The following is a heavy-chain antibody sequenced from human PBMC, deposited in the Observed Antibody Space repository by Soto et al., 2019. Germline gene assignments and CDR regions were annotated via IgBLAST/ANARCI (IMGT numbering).Heavy chain of an antibody. J-gene: IGHJ4*02. D-gene: IGHD6-13*01. CDR2: IIPIFGTA. V-gene: IGHV1-69*12. CDR3: ARVADSSSWYRL. CDR1: GGTFSSYA. Sequence: QVQLVQSGAEVKKPGSSVKVYCKASGGTFSSYAISWVRQAPGQGLEWMGGIIPIFGTANYAQKFQGRVTITADESTRTAYMELSSLRSGDTAVYCCARVADSSSWYRLWGQGTLVTVSS.